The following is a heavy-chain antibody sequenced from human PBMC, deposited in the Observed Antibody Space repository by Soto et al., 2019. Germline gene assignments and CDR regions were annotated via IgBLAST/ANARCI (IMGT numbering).Heavy chain of an antibody. V-gene: IGHV3-23*01. CDR3: ARKGALENAFAI. CDR1: GFTFSSYA. Sequence: GGSLRLSCAASGFTFSSYAMSWVRQAPGEGLEWVSAISTSGANPYYADSVKGRFTISRDNSKNTLYLQMNSLRAEDTAVYYCARKGALENAFAIWGQGTMVTV. J-gene: IGHJ3*02. CDR2: ISTSGANP.